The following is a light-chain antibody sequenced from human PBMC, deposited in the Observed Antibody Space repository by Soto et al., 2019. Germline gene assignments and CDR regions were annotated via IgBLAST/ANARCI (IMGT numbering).Light chain of an antibody. V-gene: IGLV1-40*01. J-gene: IGLJ3*02. CDR1: SSNIGAGYD. Sequence: QSVLTQPPSVSGAAGQRVTISCTGSSSNIGAGYDVHWYQQLPGTAPKLLIYGNSNRPSGVPDRFSGSKSVTSASLAIAGLQAEDEADYGCQSYDSSLSGWVFGGGTKLTVL. CDR3: QSYDSSLSGWV. CDR2: GNS.